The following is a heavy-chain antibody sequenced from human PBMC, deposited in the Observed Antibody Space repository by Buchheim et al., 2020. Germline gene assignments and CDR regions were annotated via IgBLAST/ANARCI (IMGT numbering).Heavy chain of an antibody. D-gene: IGHD3-10*01. Sequence: QVQLQESGPGLVKPSETLSLTCTVSGGSISSGNYYWSWIRQPAGKGLEWIGRIYTSGSTNYNPSLKSRVTIPVDRSKNQLSLKLSSVTAADTAVYYCARVHYFGISNWFDTWGQGTL. V-gene: IGHV4-61*02. J-gene: IGHJ5*02. CDR3: ARVHYFGISNWFDT. CDR1: GGSISSGNYY. CDR2: IYTSGST.